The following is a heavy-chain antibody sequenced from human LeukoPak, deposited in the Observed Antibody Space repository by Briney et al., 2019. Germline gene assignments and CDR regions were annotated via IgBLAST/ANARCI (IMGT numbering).Heavy chain of an antibody. J-gene: IGHJ3*02. Sequence: SETLSLTCTVSGGSISSYYWSWIRQPPGKGLEWIGYIYYSGSTNYNPSLKSRVTISVDTSKNQFSLKLSSVTAADTAVYYCARASSFRAFDIWGQGTMVTVSS. CDR1: GGSISSYY. CDR2: IYYSGST. D-gene: IGHD6-13*01. CDR3: ARASSFRAFDI. V-gene: IGHV4-59*08.